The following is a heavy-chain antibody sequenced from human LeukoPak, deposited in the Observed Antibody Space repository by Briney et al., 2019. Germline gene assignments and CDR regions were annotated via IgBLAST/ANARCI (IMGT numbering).Heavy chain of an antibody. CDR1: GGSFSGYY. CDR3: ARQGRVYYYYYMDV. D-gene: IGHD1-26*01. CDR2: INHSGST. V-gene: IGHV4-34*01. Sequence: SETLSLTCAVYGGSFSGYYWSWIRQPPGKGLEWIGEINHSGSTNYNPSLKSRVTISVDTSKNQFSLKLSSVTAADTAVYYCARQGRVYYYYYMDVWGKGTTVTVSS. J-gene: IGHJ6*03.